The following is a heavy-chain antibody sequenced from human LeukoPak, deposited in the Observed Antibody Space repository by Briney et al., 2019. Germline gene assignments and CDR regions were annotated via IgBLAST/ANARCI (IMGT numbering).Heavy chain of an antibody. V-gene: IGHV5-51*01. D-gene: IGHD2-2*03. CDR3: ARPPSRGYSSSFEY. CDR1: GYSFPTYW. CDR2: IYPDESNI. Sequence: LGESLKISCKGAGYSFPTYWIAWVRQMPGKGLEWMGIIYPDESNIRYSPYFQGQVTISADKSLSTAYLQWSSLKASDPAMYYCARPPSRGYSSSFEYWGQGTLVTVSS. J-gene: IGHJ4*02.